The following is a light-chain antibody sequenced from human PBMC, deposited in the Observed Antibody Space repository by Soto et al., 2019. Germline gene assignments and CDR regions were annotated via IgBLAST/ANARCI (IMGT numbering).Light chain of an antibody. V-gene: IGKV1-39*01. CDR2: AQS. CDR3: QQSYSAPQT. J-gene: IGKJ1*01. Sequence: DIXXXQSPSXLSASVGDRVTITXRASQHIXDYINWYQQKPGKAPKLLIYAQSNLQSGVPSRFTGSRSGTAFSLTITSLQVEDFATYYCQQSYSAPQTFGQGTKVEIK. CDR1: QHIXDY.